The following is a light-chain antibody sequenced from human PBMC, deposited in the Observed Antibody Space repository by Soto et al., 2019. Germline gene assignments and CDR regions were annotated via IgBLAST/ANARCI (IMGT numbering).Light chain of an antibody. J-gene: IGKJ4*01. V-gene: IGKV3-20*01. CDR1: QSVSSIF. CDR2: GAS. CDR3: QQYGSSPVT. Sequence: EIVLTQSPGTLSLSPGEGSTLSCRASQSVSSIFLAWYQQKPGQAPRLLIYGASSRATGIPDRFSGSESGTDFTLTISRLEPEDFAVYYCQQYGSSPVTFGGGTKLEIK.